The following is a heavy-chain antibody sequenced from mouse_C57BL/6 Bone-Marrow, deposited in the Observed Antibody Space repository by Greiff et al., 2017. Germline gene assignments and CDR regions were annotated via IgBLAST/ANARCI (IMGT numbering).Heavy chain of an antibody. CDR1: GYTFTSYW. D-gene: IGHD1-1*01. CDR3: ARRYYGSSYVDWYFDV. J-gene: IGHJ1*03. V-gene: IGHV1-64*01. Sequence: VQLQQPGAELVKPGASVKLSCKASGYTFTSYWMHWVKQRPGQGLEWIGMIHPNSGSTNYNEKFKSKATLTVDKSSSTAYMQLSSLTSEDSAVYYCARRYYGSSYVDWYFDVWGTGTTVTVSS. CDR2: IHPNSGST.